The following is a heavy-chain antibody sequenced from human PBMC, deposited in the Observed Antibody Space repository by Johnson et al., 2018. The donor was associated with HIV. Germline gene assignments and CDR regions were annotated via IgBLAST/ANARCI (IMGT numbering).Heavy chain of an antibody. CDR2: IWYDGSFQ. CDR1: GFTFSSYG. Sequence: QVQLVESGGGVVQPGRSLRLSCAASGFTFSSYGMHWVRQAPGKGLEWVAVIWYDGSFQDYADSVRGRFTISRDNSRSTLFLEMINLRDEDTALYYCARDVAAAKMDAFDTWGQGTMVIVSS. J-gene: IGHJ3*02. D-gene: IGHD6-25*01. CDR3: ARDVAAAKMDAFDT. V-gene: IGHV3-33*08.